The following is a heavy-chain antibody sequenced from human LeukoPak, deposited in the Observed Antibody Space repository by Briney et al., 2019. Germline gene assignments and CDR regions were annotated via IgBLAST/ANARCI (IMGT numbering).Heavy chain of an antibody. J-gene: IGHJ4*02. Sequence: SETLSLTCTVSGGSISSSSYYWGWIRRPPGKGLEWIGSIYYSGSTYYNPSLKSRVTISVDTSKNQFSLKLSSVTAADTAVYYCARAMVRGVYYFDYWGQGTLVTVSS. D-gene: IGHD3-10*01. V-gene: IGHV4-39*07. CDR3: ARAMVRGVYYFDY. CDR1: GGSISSSSYY. CDR2: IYYSGST.